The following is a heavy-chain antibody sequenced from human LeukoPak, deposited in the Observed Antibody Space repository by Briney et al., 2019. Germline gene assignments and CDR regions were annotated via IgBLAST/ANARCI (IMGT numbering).Heavy chain of an antibody. CDR3: ARHGTISSESYFDY. V-gene: IGHV4-59*08. J-gene: IGHJ4*02. CDR2: IHNSGRT. D-gene: IGHD1-14*01. Sequence: PGETLSLTCSVSGVSVSSYYRSWIRQSPGKGLEWIGYIHNSGRTNYNPSLKSRVTGFVDTSKNQVSLRPSSVTAADTAVYYCARHGTISSESYFDYWGQGALVTVSS. CDR1: GVSVSSYY.